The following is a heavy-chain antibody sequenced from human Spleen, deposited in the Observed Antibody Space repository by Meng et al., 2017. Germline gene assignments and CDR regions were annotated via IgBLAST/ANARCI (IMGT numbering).Heavy chain of an antibody. CDR2: ISGSGGST. J-gene: IGHJ4*02. CDR3: AKDPGYYDSSGYYSNSGFDY. Sequence: GESLKISCAASGFTFSSYAMSWVRQAPGKGLEWVSAISGSGGSTYYADSVKGRFTISRDNSKNTLYLQMNSLRAEDTAVYYCAKDPGYYDSSGYYSNSGFDYWGQGTLVTVSS. CDR1: GFTFSSYA. V-gene: IGHV3-23*01. D-gene: IGHD3-22*01.